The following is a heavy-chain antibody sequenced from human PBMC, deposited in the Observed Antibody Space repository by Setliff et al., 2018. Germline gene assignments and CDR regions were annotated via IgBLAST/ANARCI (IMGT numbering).Heavy chain of an antibody. CDR2: IYYSGST. Sequence: SETLSLTCTVSGGSISSSSHYWGWIRQPPGKGLEWIGSIYYSGSTYDNPSLKSRVTISVDTSKNQFSLNLRSVTAADTAVYYCTRGGERYHTANWGQGTLVTVSS. D-gene: IGHD2-2*01. CDR1: GGSISSSSHY. CDR3: TRGGERYHTAN. J-gene: IGHJ4*02. V-gene: IGHV4-39*07.